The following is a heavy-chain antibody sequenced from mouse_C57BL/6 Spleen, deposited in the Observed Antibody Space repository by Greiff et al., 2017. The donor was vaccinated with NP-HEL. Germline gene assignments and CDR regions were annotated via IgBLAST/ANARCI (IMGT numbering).Heavy chain of an antibody. CDR2: INPSNGGT. CDR3: ATYDGYYGGYYFDY. CDR1: GYTFTSYW. V-gene: IGHV1-53*01. J-gene: IGHJ2*01. Sequence: VQLQQPGTELVKPGASVKLSCKASGYTFTSYWMHWVKQRPGQGLEWIGNINPSNGGTNYNEKFKSKATLTVDKSSSTAYMQLSSLTSEASAVYYCATYDGYYGGYYFDYWGQGTTLTVSS. D-gene: IGHD2-3*01.